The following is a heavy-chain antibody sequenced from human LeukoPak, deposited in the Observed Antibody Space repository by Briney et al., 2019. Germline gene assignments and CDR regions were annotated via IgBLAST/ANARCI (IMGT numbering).Heavy chain of an antibody. Sequence: SQTLSLTCAVSGGSISSGGYSWSWIRQPPGKGLEWIGYIYHSGSTYYNPSLKSPVTISVDRSKNQFSLKLSSVTAADTAVYYCARVYCSGGSCYSGVEYNWFDPWGQGTLVTVSS. V-gene: IGHV4-30-2*01. J-gene: IGHJ5*02. CDR1: GGSISSGGYS. CDR2: IYHSGST. D-gene: IGHD2-15*01. CDR3: ARVYCSGGSCYSGVEYNWFDP.